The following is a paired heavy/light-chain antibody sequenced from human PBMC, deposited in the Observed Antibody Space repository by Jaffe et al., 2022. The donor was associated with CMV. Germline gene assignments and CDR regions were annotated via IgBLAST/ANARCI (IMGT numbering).Light chain of an antibody. CDR2: GAS. CDR1: QSVSSSY. V-gene: IGKV3-20*01. J-gene: IGKJ4*01. Sequence: EIVLTQSPGTLSLSPGERATLSCRASQSVSSSYLAWYQQKPGQPPRLLIYGASSRATGIPDRFSGSGSGTDFTLTISRLEPEDFAVYSCQLYGSSLVTFGGGTKVEIK. CDR3: QLYGSSLVT.
Heavy chain of an antibody. Sequence: QVQLQESGPGLVKPSETLSLTCTVSGGSISSYFWSWIRQPPGKGLEWIGYIYYSGSTNYNPSLKSRVSISVDTSKNQFSLKLNSVTAADTAVYYCARGSRDNPKKWLLPDYYYYYMDVWGKGTTVTVSS. CDR3: ARGSRDNPKKWLLPDYYYYYMDV. J-gene: IGHJ6*03. D-gene: IGHD3-22*01. CDR1: GGSISSYF. CDR2: IYYSGST. V-gene: IGHV4-59*01.